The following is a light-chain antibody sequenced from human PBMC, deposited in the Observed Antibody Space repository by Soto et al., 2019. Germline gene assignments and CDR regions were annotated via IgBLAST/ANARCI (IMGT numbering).Light chain of an antibody. CDR1: SSNIETNT. CDR3: AAWDDSLNGPRFV. J-gene: IGLJ1*01. V-gene: IGLV1-44*01. Sequence: QSVLTQPPSASGTPGQRVTISCSGSSSNIETNTVNWYQQLPRTAPKLLIYKNNQRPSGVPDRFSGSKFGTSASLAISGLQSEDEADYYCAAWDDSLNGPRFVFGTGTKVTVL. CDR2: KNN.